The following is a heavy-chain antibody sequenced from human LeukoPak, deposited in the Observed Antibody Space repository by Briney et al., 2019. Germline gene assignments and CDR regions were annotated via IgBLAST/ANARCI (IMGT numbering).Heavy chain of an antibody. J-gene: IGHJ3*02. D-gene: IGHD3-22*01. CDR1: GFTFINYA. CDR2: ISSSGVGT. CDR3: ARDYYDSSGYRHDAFDI. V-gene: IGHV3-23*01. Sequence: GGSLRLSCVTSGFTFINYAMTWVRQAPGKGLEWVSSISSSGVGTHYADSVKGRFTISRDNSKNTLYLQMNSLRVEDTAVYYCARDYYDSSGYRHDAFDIWGQGTMVTVSS.